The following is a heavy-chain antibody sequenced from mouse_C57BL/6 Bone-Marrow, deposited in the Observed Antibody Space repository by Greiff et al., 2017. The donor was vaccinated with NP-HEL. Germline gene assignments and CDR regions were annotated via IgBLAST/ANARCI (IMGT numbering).Heavy chain of an antibody. J-gene: IGHJ3*01. CDR2: IWGVGST. D-gene: IGHD1-1*01. V-gene: IGHV2-6*01. Sequence: QVQLQQSGPGLVAPSQSLSITCTVSGFSLTSYGVDWVRQSPGKGLEWLGVIWGVGSTNYNSALKSRLSISKDNSKSQVFLKMNSLQTDDTASYYCASLYGSSAYWGQGTLVTVSA. CDR1: GFSLTSYG. CDR3: ASLYGSSAY.